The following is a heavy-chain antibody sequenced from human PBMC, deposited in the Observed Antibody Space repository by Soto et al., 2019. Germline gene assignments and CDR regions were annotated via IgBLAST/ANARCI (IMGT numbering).Heavy chain of an antibody. CDR2: ISSSSSYI. J-gene: IGHJ3*02. CDR1: GFTFSSYS. D-gene: IGHD6-6*01. V-gene: IGHV3-21*01. CDR3: AREKSTSRHSIAARPGAFDI. Sequence: EVQLVESGGGLVKPGGSLRLSCAASGFTFSSYSMNWVRQAPGKGLEWVSSISSSSSYIYYADSVKGRFPISRDNAKNSLYLQMNSLRAEDTAVYYCAREKSTSRHSIAARPGAFDIWGQGTMVTVSS.